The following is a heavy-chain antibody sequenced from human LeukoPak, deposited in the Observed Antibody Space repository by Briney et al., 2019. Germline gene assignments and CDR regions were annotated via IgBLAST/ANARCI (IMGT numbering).Heavy chain of an antibody. CDR2: MNPNRGNT. J-gene: IGHJ5*02. CDR1: GYTFSNFD. Sequence: ASVKVSCKASGYTFSNFDINWVRQATGQGLEWMGWMNPNRGNTGYAQKFQGRVTMTWDTSINTAYMELSSLTSEDTAVYYCARMDSRSDGLGKWFDPWGQGTLVTVSS. V-gene: IGHV1-8*02. CDR3: ARMDSRSDGLGKWFDP. D-gene: IGHD3/OR15-3a*01.